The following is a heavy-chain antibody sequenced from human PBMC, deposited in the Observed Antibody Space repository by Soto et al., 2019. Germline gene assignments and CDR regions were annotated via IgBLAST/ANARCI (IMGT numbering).Heavy chain of an antibody. D-gene: IGHD3-22*01. Sequence: GGSLRLSCAASGFTFSSYSMNWVRQAPGKGLEWVSSISSSSSYIYYADSVKGRFTISRDNAKNSLYLQMNSLRAEDTAVYYCARLKYYYDSSGYYSRQPYYFDYWGQGTLVTVSS. CDR3: ARLKYYYDSSGYYSRQPYYFDY. V-gene: IGHV3-21*01. CDR1: GFTFSSYS. J-gene: IGHJ4*02. CDR2: ISSSSSYI.